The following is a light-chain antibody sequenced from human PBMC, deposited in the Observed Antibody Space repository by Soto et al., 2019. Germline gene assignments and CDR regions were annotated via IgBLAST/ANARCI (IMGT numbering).Light chain of an antibody. CDR1: QSVSSSY. V-gene: IGKV3-20*01. Sequence: EIVLTQSPGTLSLSPGERATLSCRASQSVSSSYLAWYQQKPGQAPRLLIYGASSRATGIPDRFSGSGSGNDFTLTISRLEPEDFAVYYCQQYGSSPWTFGQGTNVELK. CDR2: GAS. J-gene: IGKJ1*01. CDR3: QQYGSSPWT.